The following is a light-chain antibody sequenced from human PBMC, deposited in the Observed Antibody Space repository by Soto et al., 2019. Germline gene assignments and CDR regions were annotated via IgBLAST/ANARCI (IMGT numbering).Light chain of an antibody. V-gene: IGLV2-14*01. J-gene: IGLJ2*01. CDR1: SNDVGRYNY. Sequence: QSVLTQPASVSGSPGASITISCSGTSNDVGRYNYVSWYQQHPGKVPKLLIYEVSNRPSGVSNRLSGSKSGNTASLTISGRQAEGEADYFCSSYTRNSTVAFGGGTKLTVL. CDR2: EVS. CDR3: SSYTRNSTVA.